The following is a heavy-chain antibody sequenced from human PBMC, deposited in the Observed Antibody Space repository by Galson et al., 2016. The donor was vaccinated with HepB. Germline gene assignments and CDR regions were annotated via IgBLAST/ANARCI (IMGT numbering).Heavy chain of an antibody. CDR2: IYSGGAT. Sequence: SLRLSCAASGISVSNNYMIWVRQAPGKGLEWVSSIYSGGATHYADSVKGQFTISRDSSKNTLYLQMNSLRAEDTAVYFCARDPNAAATGTWGWGQGTLVTVSS. V-gene: IGHV3-53*01. CDR1: GISVSNNY. J-gene: IGHJ4*02. D-gene: IGHD6-13*01. CDR3: ARDPNAAATGTWG.